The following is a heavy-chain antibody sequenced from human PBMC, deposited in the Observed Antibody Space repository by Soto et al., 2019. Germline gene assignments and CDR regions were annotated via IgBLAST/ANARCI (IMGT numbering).Heavy chain of an antibody. J-gene: IGHJ5*02. Sequence: ASVKVSCKVSGYTLTELSMHWVRQAPGKGLEWMGGFDPEDGGTIYAQKFQGRVTMTEDTSTDTAYMELSSLRSEDTAVYYCATRPLWFGEFGFDPWGQGTLVTVSS. CDR1: GYTLTELS. CDR3: ATRPLWFGEFGFDP. D-gene: IGHD3-10*01. CDR2: FDPEDGGT. V-gene: IGHV1-24*01.